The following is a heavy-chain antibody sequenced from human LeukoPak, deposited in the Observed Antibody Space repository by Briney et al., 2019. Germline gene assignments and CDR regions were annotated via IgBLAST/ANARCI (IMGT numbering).Heavy chain of an antibody. J-gene: IGHJ6*02. CDR3: ARHQGKGYCYYYGMDV. CDR2: IYYSGST. V-gene: IGHV4-59*08. Sequence: SETLSLTCTVSGGSISSYYWSWIRQPPGKGLEWIGYIYYSGSTNYNPSLKSRVTISVDTSKNQVSLKLSSVTAADTAVYYCARHQGKGYCYYYGMDVWGQGTTVTVSS. CDR1: GGSISSYY.